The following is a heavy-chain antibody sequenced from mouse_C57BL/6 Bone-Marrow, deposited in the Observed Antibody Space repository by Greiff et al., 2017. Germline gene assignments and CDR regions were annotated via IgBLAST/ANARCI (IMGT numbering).Heavy chain of an antibody. CDR3: ARSWAYYSNYGWFAY. CDR1: GYTFTSYG. J-gene: IGHJ3*01. CDR2: IYPRSGNT. Sequence: QVQLKQSGAELARPGASVKLSCKASGYTFTSYGISWVKQRTGQGLEWIGEIYPRSGNTYYNEKFKGKATLTADKSSSPAYMELRSLTSEDSAVYFCARSWAYYSNYGWFAYWGQGTLVTVSA. V-gene: IGHV1-81*01. D-gene: IGHD2-5*01.